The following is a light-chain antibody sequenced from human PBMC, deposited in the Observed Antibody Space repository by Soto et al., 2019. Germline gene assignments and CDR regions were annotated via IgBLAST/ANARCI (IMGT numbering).Light chain of an antibody. Sequence: DIQMTQSPSSLSASVGDRVTITCRASQGISNYLAWYQQKPGKVPKLLIYAASTLQSGVPSRFSGSGSGTDFTLTISSLQPEDVATYYCQKYNSALSSTFGQGPKVEIK. V-gene: IGKV1-27*01. CDR3: QKYNSALSST. CDR1: QGISNY. CDR2: AAS. J-gene: IGKJ1*01.